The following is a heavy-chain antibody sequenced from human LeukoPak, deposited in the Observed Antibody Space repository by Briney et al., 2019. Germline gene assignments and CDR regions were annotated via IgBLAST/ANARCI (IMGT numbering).Heavy chain of an antibody. J-gene: IGHJ4*02. Sequence: GGSLRLSCAASGFTFCSYGMRWVRQAPGKGLKCVAFISYDGSNKYYADSVKGRFTISRDNSKNTLYLQMNSLRAEDTAVYYCAKGGSGSSWYLDYWGQGTLVTVSS. CDR2: ISYDGSNK. CDR1: GFTFCSYG. CDR3: AKGGSGSSWYLDY. V-gene: IGHV3-30*18. D-gene: IGHD6-13*01.